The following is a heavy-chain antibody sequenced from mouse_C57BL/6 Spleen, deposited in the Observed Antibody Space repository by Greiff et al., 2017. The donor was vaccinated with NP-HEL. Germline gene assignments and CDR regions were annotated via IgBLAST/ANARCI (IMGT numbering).Heavy chain of an antibody. CDR3: ARKGIYYDYDGVHYYAMDY. D-gene: IGHD2-4*01. V-gene: IGHV5-17*01. CDR1: GFTFSDYG. J-gene: IGHJ4*01. Sequence: EVQGVESGGGLVKPGGSLKLSCAASGFTFSDYGMHWVRQAPEKGLEWVAYISSGSSTIYYADTVKGRFTISRDNAKNTLFLQMTSLRSEDTAMYYCARKGIYYDYDGVHYYAMDYWGQGTSVTVSS. CDR2: ISSGSSTI.